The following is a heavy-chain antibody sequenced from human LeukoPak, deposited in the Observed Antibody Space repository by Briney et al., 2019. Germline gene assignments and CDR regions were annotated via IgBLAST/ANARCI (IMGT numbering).Heavy chain of an antibody. V-gene: IGHV3-48*03. CDR2: ISSSGSTI. CDR3: ARDRGSGYYFYFDY. CDR1: GFTFSSYE. D-gene: IGHD3-22*01. J-gene: IGHJ4*02. Sequence: GGSLRLSCAASGFTFSSYEMNWVRQAPGKGLEWVSYISSSGSTIYYADSVKGRFTISRDNAKNSLYLQMSSLRAEDTAVYYCARDRGSGYYFYFDYWGQGTLVTVSS.